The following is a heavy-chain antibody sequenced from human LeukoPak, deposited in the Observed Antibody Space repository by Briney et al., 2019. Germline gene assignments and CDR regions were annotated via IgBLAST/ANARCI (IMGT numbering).Heavy chain of an antibody. V-gene: IGHV4-39*01. CDR3: ARLEGSGWPYCGMDV. CDR1: GGSISSSSYY. J-gene: IGHJ6*02. D-gene: IGHD6-19*01. CDR2: IYYSGST. Sequence: PSETLSLTCTVSGGSISSSSYYWGWIRQPPGKGLEWIGSIYYSGSTYYNPSLKSRVTISVDTSKNQFSLKLSSVTAADTAVYYCARLEGSGWPYCGMDVWGQGTTVTVSS.